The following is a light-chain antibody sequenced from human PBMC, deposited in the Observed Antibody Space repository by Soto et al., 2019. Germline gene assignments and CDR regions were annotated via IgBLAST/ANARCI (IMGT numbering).Light chain of an antibody. CDR1: RSDIGGYKY. Sequence: QSVLTQPASVSGPPGQSITISCTGTRSDIGGYKYVSWYQQHPGEVPKLIIYDVSNRPSGVSNRFSGSKSGNTASLTISGLQAEDEADYYCSSYTTISTWVFGGGTKVTVL. CDR3: SSYTTISTWV. J-gene: IGLJ2*01. CDR2: DVS. V-gene: IGLV2-14*01.